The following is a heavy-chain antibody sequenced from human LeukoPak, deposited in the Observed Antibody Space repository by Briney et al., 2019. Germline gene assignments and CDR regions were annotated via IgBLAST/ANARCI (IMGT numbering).Heavy chain of an antibody. V-gene: IGHV3-33*01. CDR3: APGRTGTIDY. CDR2: IWYDGSNK. J-gene: IGHJ4*02. CDR1: GFTFSSYG. Sequence: GALRLSCAASGFTFSSYGMHWVRQAPGKGLEWVAVIWYDGSNKYYADSVKGRFTISRDNSKNTLYLQMNSLRADDTAIYYCAPGRTGTIDYWGQGTLVTVSS. D-gene: IGHD1-7*01.